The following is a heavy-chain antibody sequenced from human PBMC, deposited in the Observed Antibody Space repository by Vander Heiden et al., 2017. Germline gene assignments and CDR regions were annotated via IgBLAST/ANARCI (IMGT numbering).Heavy chain of an antibody. CDR1: GGSIRIGGYY. Sequence: QVQLQASGPGLVKPSQTLPLTCTVSGGSIRIGGYYWSWIRQHPGKGLEWIGYIYYSGSTYYNPSLKSRVTISVDTSKNQFSLKLSSVTAADTAVYYCARDSREMATIWYFDLWGRGTLVTVSS. D-gene: IGHD5-12*01. V-gene: IGHV4-31*03. CDR2: IYYSGST. CDR3: ARDSREMATIWYFDL. J-gene: IGHJ2*01.